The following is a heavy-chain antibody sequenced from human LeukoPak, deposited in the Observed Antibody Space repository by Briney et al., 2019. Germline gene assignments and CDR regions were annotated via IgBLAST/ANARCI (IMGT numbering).Heavy chain of an antibody. Sequence: GASVKVSCKASGYTFTSYAMNWVRQAPGQGLEWMGWINTNTGNPTYAQGFTGRFVFSLDTSVSTAYLQISSLKAEDTAVYYCARVRSHGIAAAGTGYYYGMDVWGQGTTVTVSS. CDR2: INTNTGNP. J-gene: IGHJ6*02. CDR1: GYTFTSYA. CDR3: ARVRSHGIAAAGTGYYYGMDV. D-gene: IGHD6-13*01. V-gene: IGHV7-4-1*02.